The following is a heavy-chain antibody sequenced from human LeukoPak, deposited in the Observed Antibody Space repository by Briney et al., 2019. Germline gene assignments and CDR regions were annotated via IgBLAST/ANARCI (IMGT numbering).Heavy chain of an antibody. CDR3: AKGGYFNFEN. CDR2: ISRNGPT. V-gene: IGHV3-23*01. D-gene: IGHD2-2*03. J-gene: IGHJ3*02. Sequence: GGSLRLSCAASGFTFGTHDMQWVRQAPGEGLEWVSGISRNGPTYYSDSVRGRFTISRDNSKDTLYLQMSSLRAEDTAVYYCAKGGYFNFENWGQGTLVSVSS. CDR1: GFTFGTHD.